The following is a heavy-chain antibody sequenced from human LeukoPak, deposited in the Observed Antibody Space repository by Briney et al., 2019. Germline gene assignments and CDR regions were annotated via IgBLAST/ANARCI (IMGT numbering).Heavy chain of an antibody. CDR2: TSDSGSLQ. D-gene: IGHD5-24*01. J-gene: IGHJ4*02. V-gene: IGHV3-30*18. Sequence: GGSLRLSCAASGFSFNKYAMHWVRQAPGKGLEGVAVTSDSGSLQLFADSVKGRFTISRDNSKNTVHLQISSLGVDDTATYYCANGGKMGTLRGGRDFDYWGQGTLVTVSS. CDR3: ANGGKMGTLRGGRDFDY. CDR1: GFSFNKYA.